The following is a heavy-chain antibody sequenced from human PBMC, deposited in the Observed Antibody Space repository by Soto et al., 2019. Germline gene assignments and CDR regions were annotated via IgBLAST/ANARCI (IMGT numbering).Heavy chain of an antibody. CDR2: INAGNGNT. CDR3: ASTPEAGSWAGFPKQWLVLFDY. Sequence: QVQLVQSGAEVKKPGASVKVSCKASGYTFTSYAMHWVRQAPGQRLEWMGWINAGNGNTKYSQKFQGRVTITRDTSASTAYMELSSLRSEDTAVYYCASTPEAGSWAGFPKQWLVLFDYWGQGTLVTVSS. V-gene: IGHV1-3*01. J-gene: IGHJ4*02. D-gene: IGHD6-19*01. CDR1: GYTFTSYA.